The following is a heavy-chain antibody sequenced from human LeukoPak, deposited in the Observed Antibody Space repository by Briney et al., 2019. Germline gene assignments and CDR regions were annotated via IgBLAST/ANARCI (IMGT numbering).Heavy chain of an antibody. V-gene: IGHV3-48*04. CDR3: VRIPFDY. J-gene: IGHJ4*02. CDR1: GFTFSSYS. Sequence: GGSLRLSCAASGFTFSSYSMNWVRQVPGKGLEFVSFISDTGNTIYYADSVKGRFTVSRDNAKNSLNLHMNSLRAEDTAVYYCVRIPFDYWGQGSLVTVSS. CDR2: ISDTGNTI.